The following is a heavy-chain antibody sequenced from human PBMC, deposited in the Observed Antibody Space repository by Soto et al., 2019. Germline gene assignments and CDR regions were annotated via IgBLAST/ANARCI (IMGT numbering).Heavy chain of an antibody. J-gene: IGHJ6*02. D-gene: IGHD5-12*01. CDR1: GYTFSNYD. CDR2: LNPNTDKT. CDR3: ARGIKGLPPSAFDV. Sequence: ASVKVSCKASGYTFSNYDINWVRQATGQGLEWMGWLNPNTDKTGSAQKFQGRVTMTRNTSLSTACLELSGLRSDDAAVYYCARGIKGLPPSAFDVWGQGTTVTVSS. V-gene: IGHV1-8*01.